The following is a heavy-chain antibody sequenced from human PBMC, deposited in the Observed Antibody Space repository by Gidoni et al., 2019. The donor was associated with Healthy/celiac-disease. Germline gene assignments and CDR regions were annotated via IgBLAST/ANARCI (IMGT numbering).Heavy chain of an antibody. D-gene: IGHD6-6*01. CDR2: ISSSSSTI. Sequence: EVQLVESGGGLVQPGGSLRLSCAASGFTFSSYSMNWVRQAPGKGLEWVSYISSSSSTIYYADSVKGRFTISRDNAKNSLYLQMNSLRDEDTAVYYCARESILRPRGARTGAARPDVGYWGQGTLVTVSS. J-gene: IGHJ4*02. CDR1: GFTFSSYS. V-gene: IGHV3-48*02. CDR3: ARESILRPRGARTGAARPDVGY.